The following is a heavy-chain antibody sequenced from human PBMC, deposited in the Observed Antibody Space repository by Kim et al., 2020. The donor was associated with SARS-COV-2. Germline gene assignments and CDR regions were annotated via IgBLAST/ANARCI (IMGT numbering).Heavy chain of an antibody. J-gene: IGHJ4*02. D-gene: IGHD3-9*01. V-gene: IGHV3-11*01. CDR2: ISSSGSTI. CDR1: GFTFSDYY. CDR3: ARPHYYDILTGYTHYYFDY. Sequence: GGSLRLSCAASGFTFSDYYMSWIRQAPGKGLEWVSYISSSGSTIYYADSVKGRFTISRDNAKNSLYLQINSLRAEDTAVYYCARPHYYDILTGYTHYYFDYWGKGTLVTVSS.